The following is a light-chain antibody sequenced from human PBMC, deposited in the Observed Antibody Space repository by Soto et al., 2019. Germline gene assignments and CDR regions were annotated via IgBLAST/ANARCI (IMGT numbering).Light chain of an antibody. CDR1: QGISNY. V-gene: IGKV1-27*01. Sequence: DIQVTQTPSSLSASVGNRVSITCRASQGISNYLAWYQQKPGKAPKVLIYAESTLQPGVPYRFSGSGSGTDLTLTINRLQPDDIATYYCQNYDSAPITFGQGTRLEI. CDR2: AES. CDR3: QNYDSAPIT. J-gene: IGKJ5*01.